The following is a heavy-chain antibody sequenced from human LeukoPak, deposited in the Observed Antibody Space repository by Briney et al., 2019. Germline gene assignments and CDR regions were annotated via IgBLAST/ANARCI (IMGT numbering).Heavy chain of an antibody. Sequence: SETLSLTCAVYGGSFSGYYWSWIRQPPGKGLEWIGEINHSGSTNYNPSLKSRVTISVDTSKNQCSLKLSSVTAADTAVYYCARPTAPIVWDGGLIHANAFDIWGQGTMVTVSS. V-gene: IGHV4-34*01. CDR1: GGSFSGYY. CDR3: ARPTAPIVWDGGLIHANAFDI. D-gene: IGHD3-16*01. CDR2: INHSGST. J-gene: IGHJ3*02.